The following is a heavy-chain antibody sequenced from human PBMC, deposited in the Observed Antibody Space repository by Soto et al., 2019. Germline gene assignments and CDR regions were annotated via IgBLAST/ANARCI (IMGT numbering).Heavy chain of an antibody. CDR3: AKDAYFDWGYYYYMDV. J-gene: IGHJ6*03. V-gene: IGHV3-23*01. D-gene: IGHD3-9*01. Sequence: PGGSLRLSCAASGFTFSSYAMSWVRQAPGKGLEWVSAISGSGGSTYYADSVKGRFTISRDNSKNTLYLQMNSLRAEDTAVYYCAKDAYFDWGYYYYMDVWGKGTTVTVS. CDR2: ISGSGGST. CDR1: GFTFSSYA.